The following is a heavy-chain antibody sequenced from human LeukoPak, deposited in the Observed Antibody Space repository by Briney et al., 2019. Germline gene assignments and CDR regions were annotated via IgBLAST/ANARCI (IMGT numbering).Heavy chain of an antibody. CDR1: GYTFTSYY. D-gene: IGHD3-3*01. Sequence: ASVKVSCKASGYTFTSYYMHWVRQAPGQGLEWMGIINPSGGSTSYAQKFQGRVTMTRDTSTSTVYMELSSLRAEDTAVYYCARDRYDFWSGYPGGMDVWGQGTTVTVSS. J-gene: IGHJ6*02. V-gene: IGHV1-46*01. CDR3: ARDRYDFWSGYPGGMDV. CDR2: INPSGGST.